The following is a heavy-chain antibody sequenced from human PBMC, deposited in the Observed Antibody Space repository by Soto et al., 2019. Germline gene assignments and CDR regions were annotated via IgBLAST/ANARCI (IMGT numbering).Heavy chain of an antibody. J-gene: IGHJ4*02. Sequence: QVHLVESGGGVVQPGRSLRLSCAASGFTFSSYGMHWVRQTPGKGLEWVAIITYDGSNRNYGDSVKGRFTISRDNFRNTLYLEMNSLRPEDTAVYYCAKEKVPDSASAFDDWGQGTLVTVSS. CDR1: GFTFSSYG. CDR3: AKEKVPDSASAFDD. V-gene: IGHV3-30*18. CDR2: ITYDGSNR. D-gene: IGHD2-15*01.